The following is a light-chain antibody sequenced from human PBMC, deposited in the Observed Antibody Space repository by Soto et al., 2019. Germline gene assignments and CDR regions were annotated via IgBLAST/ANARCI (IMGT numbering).Light chain of an antibody. CDR2: GAS. V-gene: IGKV3-15*01. J-gene: IGKJ2*02. Sequence: EIVMTQSPATLSVSPGERATLSCRASQSVSSNLAWYQQKPGQAPRLLIYGASTRATGIPARFSGSGSGTEFTLTISSLQSEDFALYYCQQYNNWPRWTFGQGTKLEIK. CDR1: QSVSSN. CDR3: QQYNNWPRWT.